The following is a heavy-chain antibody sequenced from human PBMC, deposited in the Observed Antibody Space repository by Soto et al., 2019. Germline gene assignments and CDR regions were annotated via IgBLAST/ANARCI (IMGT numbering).Heavy chain of an antibody. Sequence: GGSLRLSCAASGFTFSSYAMSWVRQAPGKGLEWVSAISGSGGSTYYADSVKGRFTISRDNSKNTLYLQMNSLRAEDTAVYYCAKVGLEWLFTTPDYWGQGTLVTVSS. CDR1: GFTFSSYA. CDR2: ISGSGGST. J-gene: IGHJ4*02. D-gene: IGHD3-3*01. V-gene: IGHV3-23*01. CDR3: AKVGLEWLFTTPDY.